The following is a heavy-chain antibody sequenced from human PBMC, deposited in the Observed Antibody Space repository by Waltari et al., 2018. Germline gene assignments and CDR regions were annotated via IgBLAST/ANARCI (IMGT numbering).Heavy chain of an antibody. J-gene: IGHJ4*03. D-gene: IGHD3-16*01. Sequence: VQLVETGGGLVQPGGSLRLSCAASGFTFSRYAMQWVRQAPGKGLEWISGINGGGSSTYYADSVKGRFTISRDNSKNTLSLQLNSLRGEDTAVYYCANRNGLDSWGQGVVVTVSS. CDR1: GFTFSRYA. V-gene: IGHV3-NL1*01. CDR3: ANRNGLDS. CDR2: INGGGSST.